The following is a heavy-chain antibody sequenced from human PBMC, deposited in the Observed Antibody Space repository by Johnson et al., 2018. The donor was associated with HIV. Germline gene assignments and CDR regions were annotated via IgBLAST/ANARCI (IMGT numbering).Heavy chain of an antibody. J-gene: IGHJ3*02. CDR3: ARDPPTLGVGAFDI. V-gene: IGHV3-7*05. CDR1: GFTLGSYW. D-gene: IGHD3-16*01. Sequence: VQLVESGGGLVQPGGSLRLSCAASGFTLGSYWMTWVRQAPGKGLEWVANIKQDGSEKYYVDSVKGRFTISRDNARNSLYLQMNSLRVEDTAVYYFARDPPTLGVGAFDIWGQGTMVTVSS. CDR2: IKQDGSEK.